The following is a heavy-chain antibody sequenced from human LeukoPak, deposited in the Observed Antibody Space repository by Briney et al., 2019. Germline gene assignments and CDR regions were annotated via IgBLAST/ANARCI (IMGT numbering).Heavy chain of an antibody. V-gene: IGHV1-18*01. D-gene: IGHD5-12*01. CDR3: ARDSRGYDRGADY. CDR1: GFTFTSYG. CDR2: ISAYNGNT. J-gene: IGHJ4*02. Sequence: GSVKVSCKASGFTFTSYGISWVRQAPGQGLEWMGWISAYNGNTNYAQKLRGRVTMTTDTSTSTAYMELRSLRSDDTAVYYCARDSRGYDRGADYWGQGTLVTVSS.